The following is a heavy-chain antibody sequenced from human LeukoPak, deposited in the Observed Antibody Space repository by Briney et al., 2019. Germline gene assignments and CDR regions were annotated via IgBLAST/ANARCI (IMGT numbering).Heavy chain of an antibody. CDR3: ARVIVLYYYGSGSYYSGGMDV. Sequence: SETLSLTCTVSGDSINDHYWSWIRQPPGKGLEWIGEINHSGSTNYNPSLKSRVTISVDTSKNQFSLKLSSVTAADTAVYYCARVIVLYYYGSGSYYSGGMDVWGQGTTVTVSS. CDR1: GDSINDHY. D-gene: IGHD3-10*01. CDR2: INHSGST. J-gene: IGHJ6*02. V-gene: IGHV4-34*01.